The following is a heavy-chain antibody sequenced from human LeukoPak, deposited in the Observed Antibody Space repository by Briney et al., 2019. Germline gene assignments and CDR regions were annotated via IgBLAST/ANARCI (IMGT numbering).Heavy chain of an antibody. CDR1: GGSISSYY. J-gene: IGHJ5*02. D-gene: IGHD3-22*01. Sequence: SETLSLTCTVSGGSISSYYWSWIRQPPGKRLEWIGHIYYSGSTNYNPSLKSRVTISVDTSKNQFSLRLSSVTAADTAVYYCARHRYYYDSSGYYYQPWGQGTLVTVSS. V-gene: IGHV4-59*01. CDR3: ARHRYYYDSSGYYYQP. CDR2: IYYSGST.